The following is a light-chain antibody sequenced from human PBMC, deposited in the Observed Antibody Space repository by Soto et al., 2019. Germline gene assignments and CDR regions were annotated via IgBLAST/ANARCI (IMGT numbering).Light chain of an antibody. CDR3: QKSDHLPL. CDR1: QGIRTD. Sequence: AVQLTQSPSSLSASVGDRVTITCRASQGIRTDLGWYQQSPGKAPKVLIVGASTLQSGVPSRFSGSGSGTDFTLTISSLQPEDSATYYCQKSDHLPLFGPGTRVDMK. V-gene: IGKV1-6*01. J-gene: IGKJ3*01. CDR2: GAS.